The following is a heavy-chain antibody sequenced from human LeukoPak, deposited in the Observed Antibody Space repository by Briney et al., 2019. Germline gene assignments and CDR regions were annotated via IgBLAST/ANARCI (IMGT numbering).Heavy chain of an antibody. CDR2: IYHSGST. Sequence: SETLSLTCAVSGGSISSSNWWSWVRQPPGKGLEWIGEIYHSGSTNYNPSLKSRVTTSVDKSKNQFSLKLSSVTAADTAVYYCARGAKRMLAFDYWGQGTLVTVSS. CDR1: GGSISSSNW. D-gene: IGHD2-8*01. J-gene: IGHJ4*02. V-gene: IGHV4-4*02. CDR3: ARGAKRMLAFDY.